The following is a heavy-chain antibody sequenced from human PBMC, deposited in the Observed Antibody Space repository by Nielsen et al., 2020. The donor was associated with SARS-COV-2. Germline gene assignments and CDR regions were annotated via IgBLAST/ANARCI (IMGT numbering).Heavy chain of an antibody. CDR2: IVGSGGST. J-gene: IGHJ4*02. Sequence: ETLSLTCTVSGGSISSGGYYWSWVRQAPGKGLEWVSGIVGSGGSTYYADSVKGRFTISRDNSKNTLYLQMNSLRAEDTAVYYCASTYYYGSGPFDYWGQGTLVTVSS. CDR3: ASTYYYGSGPFDY. CDR1: GGSISSGGYY. D-gene: IGHD3-10*01. V-gene: IGHV3-23*01.